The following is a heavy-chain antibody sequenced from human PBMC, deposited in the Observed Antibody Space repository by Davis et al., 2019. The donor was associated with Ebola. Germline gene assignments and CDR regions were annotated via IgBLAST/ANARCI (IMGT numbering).Heavy chain of an antibody. CDR3: AKGIGYCSGDSCYSTKFGY. J-gene: IGHJ4*02. D-gene: IGHD2-15*01. Sequence: GESLKISCAASGFTFSTYGMSWVRQAAGKGLEWVATISGGGVGTYYADSVKGRFTISRDNSKNTLYVQMNSLRAEDTAVYYCAKGIGYCSGDSCYSTKFGYWGQGTLVTVSS. CDR1: GFTFSTYG. CDR2: ISGGGVGT. V-gene: IGHV3-23*01.